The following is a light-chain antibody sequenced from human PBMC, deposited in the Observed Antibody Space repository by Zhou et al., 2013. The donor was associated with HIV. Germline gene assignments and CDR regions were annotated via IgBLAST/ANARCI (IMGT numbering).Light chain of an antibody. CDR3: QQYYSTPRT. Sequence: DIVMTQSPDSLAVSLGERATINCKSSQSLLYNSNNKNYLAWYQQKPGQPPKLLIYWASIRESRVPDRFSGSGSGTDFTLTISSLQAEDVAVYYCQQYYSTPRTFGQGTKVEIK. V-gene: IGKV4-1*01. CDR1: QSLLYNSNNKNY. J-gene: IGKJ1*01. CDR2: WAS.